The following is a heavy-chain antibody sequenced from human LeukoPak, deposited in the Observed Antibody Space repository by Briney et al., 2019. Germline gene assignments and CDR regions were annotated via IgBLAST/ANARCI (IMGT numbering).Heavy chain of an antibody. CDR3: ASPLGYCSSTSCWGYYMDV. J-gene: IGHJ6*03. Sequence: TGGSLRLSCAASGFTFRSYWMHWVRQAPAKGLVWVSRIDSDGSSTSYADSWKGRFTISRHNAKNTLYLQINSLRAEDTAVYYCASPLGYCSSTSCWGYYMDVWGKGTTVTVSS. V-gene: IGHV3-74*01. CDR1: GFTFRSYW. CDR2: IDSDGSST. D-gene: IGHD2-2*01.